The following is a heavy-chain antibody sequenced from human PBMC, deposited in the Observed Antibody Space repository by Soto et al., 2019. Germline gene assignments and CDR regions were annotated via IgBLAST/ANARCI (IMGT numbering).Heavy chain of an antibody. V-gene: IGHV4-39*07. CDR3: AIGSHLLAAAAP. D-gene: IGHD6-13*01. Sequence: SETLSLTCSVSGGSISSSSYYWGWIRQPPGKGLEWIGSIYYSGSTYYNPTLKSLVTISVDTSKNQFSLKRSSVTAADTALYYCAIGSHLLAAAAPWGQGTLVTVYS. J-gene: IGHJ5*02. CDR1: GGSISSSSYY. CDR2: IYYSGST.